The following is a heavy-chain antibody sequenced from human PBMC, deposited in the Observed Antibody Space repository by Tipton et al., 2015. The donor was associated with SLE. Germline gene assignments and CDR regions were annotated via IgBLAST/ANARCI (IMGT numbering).Heavy chain of an antibody. CDR2: IYRGGTT. CDR3: ARGGRFDNQGFDY. J-gene: IGHJ4*02. D-gene: IGHD3-9*01. V-gene: IGHV3-53*01. CDR1: GFSVSSSY. Sequence: VQLVQSGGGLIQPGVSLRLSCAASGFSVSSSYMSWVRQAPGKGLEWVSLIYRGGTTYHSDSVKGRFTISRDNSRNTLYLQMSSLRAEDTAVYYCARGGRFDNQGFDYWGQGTLVTVSS.